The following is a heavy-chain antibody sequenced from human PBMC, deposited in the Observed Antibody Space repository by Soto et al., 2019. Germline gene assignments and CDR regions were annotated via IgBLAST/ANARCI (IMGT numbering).Heavy chain of an antibody. Sequence: QVQLVQSGAEVKKPGASVKVSCKASGYTFTSYGISWVRQAPGQGLEWMGWISAYNGNTNYAQKLQGRVTMTTDTSPGKAYRERGSLRSDATAGYYCAGFKSSPPSSSSYGMEVGGQGPRSPSPQ. J-gene: IGHJ6*01. V-gene: IGHV1-18*01. CDR1: GYTFTSYG. CDR3: AGFKSSPPSSSSYGMEV. D-gene: IGHD2-2*01. CDR2: ISAYNGNT.